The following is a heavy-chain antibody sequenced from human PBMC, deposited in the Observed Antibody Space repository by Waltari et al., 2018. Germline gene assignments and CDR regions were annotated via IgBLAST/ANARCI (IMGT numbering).Heavy chain of an antibody. Sequence: DVHLVESGGGLVQPRGSLRLSCTVSGFTFGSHWLHWVRQVPGQGLGGISRIEEYESNAIYADSVKGRFTVSRDNAKNTLYLEMNNLKAEDTAVYYGASDCCGSGYRIHYWGQGTLVNVSS. D-gene: IGHD3-3*01. V-gene: IGHV3-74*01. CDR3: ASDCCGSGYRIHY. CDR2: IEEYESNA. J-gene: IGHJ4*02. CDR1: GFTFGSHW.